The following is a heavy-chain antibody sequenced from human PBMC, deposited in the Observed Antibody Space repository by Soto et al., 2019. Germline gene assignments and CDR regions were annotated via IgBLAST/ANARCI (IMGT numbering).Heavy chain of an antibody. CDR1: GFTFSSYD. CDR2: IGTAGDT. Sequence: GGSLRLSCAASGFTFSSYDMHWVRQATGKGLEWVSAIGTAGDTYYPGSVKGRFTISRENAKNSLYLQMNSLRAEDTAVYYCTSFIFASPHPSPPSSSPSVLAVWAQGTPATVSS. D-gene: IGHD3-3*01. CDR3: TSFIFASPHPSPPSSSPSVLAV. V-gene: IGHV3-13*01. J-gene: IGHJ6*02.